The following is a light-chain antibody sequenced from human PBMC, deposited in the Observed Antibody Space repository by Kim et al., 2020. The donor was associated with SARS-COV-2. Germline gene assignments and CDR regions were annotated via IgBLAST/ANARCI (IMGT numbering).Light chain of an antibody. V-gene: IGKV3-20*01. CDR1: QSVTSSY. J-gene: IGKJ4*01. Sequence: EIVLTQSPGTLSLSSGERATLSCRASQSVTSSYLAWYQQKPGQAPRLLMYAASSRAIGIPDRFSGSGSGTDFTLTISRLEPEDFAVYYCQQYGDSLLTFGGGTKLEI. CDR2: AAS. CDR3: QQYGDSLLT.